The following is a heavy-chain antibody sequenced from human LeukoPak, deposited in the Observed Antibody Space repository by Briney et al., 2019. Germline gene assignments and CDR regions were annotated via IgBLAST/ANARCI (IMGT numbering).Heavy chain of an antibody. CDR2: INPNSGGT. V-gene: IGHV1-2*04. CDR3: AREMRREWEGHEAFDI. CDR1: GYTFTGYY. D-gene: IGHD1-26*01. Sequence: ASVKVSCKASGYTFTGYYMHWVRQAPGQGLEWMGWINPNSGGTNYAQKFQGWVTMTRDTSISTAYMELSRLRSDDTAVYYCAREMRREWEGHEAFDIWGQGTMVTVSS. J-gene: IGHJ3*02.